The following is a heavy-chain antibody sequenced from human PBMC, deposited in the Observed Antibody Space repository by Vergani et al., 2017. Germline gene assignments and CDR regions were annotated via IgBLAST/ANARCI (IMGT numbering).Heavy chain of an antibody. Sequence: QVQLVQSGAEVTKPGSSVKVSWKASGGTFSSYTISWVRQAPGQGLEWMVRIIPILGIATYAQKFQVRVTITADKSTSTAYMELSSLRSEDTAVYYCASAGPSGGWFDPWGQGTLVTVSS. CDR3: ASAGPSGGWFDP. J-gene: IGHJ5*02. CDR1: GGTFSSYT. D-gene: IGHD6-25*01. V-gene: IGHV1-69*02. CDR2: IIPILGIA.